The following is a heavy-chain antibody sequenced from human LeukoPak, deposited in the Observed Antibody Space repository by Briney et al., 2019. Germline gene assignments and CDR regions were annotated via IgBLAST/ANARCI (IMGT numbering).Heavy chain of an antibody. CDR3: ARRGGSGRSFDY. Sequence: PGGSLRLSCAASGFTFSSYSMNWVRQAPGKGLEWVSSISSSSSYIYYADSVKGRFTISRDNAKNSLYLQMNSLRAEDTAVYYCARRGGSGRSFDYWGQGILVTVSS. J-gene: IGHJ4*02. D-gene: IGHD3-10*01. CDR2: ISSSSSYI. V-gene: IGHV3-21*01. CDR1: GFTFSSYS.